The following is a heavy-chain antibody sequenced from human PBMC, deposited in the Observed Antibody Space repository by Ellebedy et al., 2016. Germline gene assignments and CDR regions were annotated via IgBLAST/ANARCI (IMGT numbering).Heavy chain of an antibody. CDR2: IYPGDSDT. D-gene: IGHD3-10*01. J-gene: IGHJ4*02. CDR3: ARHGFQLDY. Sequence: GGSLRLXCKGSGYSFTSYCIGWVRQMPGKGLEWMGIIYPGDSDTRYSPSFQGQVTISADKSISTAYLQWSSLKASDTAMYYCARHGFQLDYWGQGTLVTVSS. CDR1: GYSFTSYC. V-gene: IGHV5-51*01.